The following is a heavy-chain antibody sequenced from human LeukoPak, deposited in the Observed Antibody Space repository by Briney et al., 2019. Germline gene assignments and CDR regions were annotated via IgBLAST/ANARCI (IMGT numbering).Heavy chain of an antibody. D-gene: IGHD3-22*01. CDR1: GGTFSSYA. CDR3: TKKGYYDGSGYYMYYFDH. V-gene: IGHV1-69*04. Sequence: SVKVSCKASGGTFSSYAISWVRQAPGQGLEWMGRIIPILGIANYAQKFQGRVTITADKSTSTAYMELSSLRSEDTAVYYCTKKGYYDGSGYYMYYFDHWGQGTLVTVSS. CDR2: IIPILGIA. J-gene: IGHJ4*02.